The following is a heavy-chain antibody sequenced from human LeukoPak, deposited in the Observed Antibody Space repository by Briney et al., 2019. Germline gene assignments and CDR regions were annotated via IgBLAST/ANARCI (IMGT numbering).Heavy chain of an antibody. CDR2: IYYSGST. Sequence: PSETLSLTCTVSGGSISSSSYYWGWIRQPPGKGLEWIGSIYYSGSTYYNPPLKSRVTISVDTSKNQFSLKLSSVTAADTAVYYCAREGVTMVREAFDYWGQGTLVTVSS. V-gene: IGHV4-39*07. J-gene: IGHJ4*02. CDR1: GGSISSSSYY. D-gene: IGHD3-10*01. CDR3: AREGVTMVREAFDY.